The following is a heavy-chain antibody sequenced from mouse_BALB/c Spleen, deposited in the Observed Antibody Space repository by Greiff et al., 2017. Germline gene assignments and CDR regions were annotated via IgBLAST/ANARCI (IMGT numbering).Heavy chain of an antibody. D-gene: IGHD1-1*01. J-gene: IGHJ4*01. CDR3: ARVTTGGMDY. Sequence: EVKLLESGPGLVKPSQSLSLTCTVTGYSITSDYAWNWIRQFPGNKLEWMGYISYSGSTSYNPSLKSRISITRDTSKNQFFLQLNSVTTEDTATYYCARVTTGGMDYWGQGTSVTVSS. V-gene: IGHV3-2*02. CDR1: GYSITSDYA. CDR2: ISYSGST.